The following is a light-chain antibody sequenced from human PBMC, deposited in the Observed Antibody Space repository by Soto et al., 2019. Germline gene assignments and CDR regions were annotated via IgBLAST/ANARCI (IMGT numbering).Light chain of an antibody. V-gene: IGKV3-15*01. CDR2: GAS. CDR3: QQYNDWPRT. J-gene: IGKJ1*01. CDR1: QSVGSN. Sequence: EIVMTHSPATLSVSPWEIATLSCRASQSVGSNLAWHQQKPGQAPRLLVSGASTRATGIAARFNGGGSGTEFTLTISSLQSEDFAVYYCQQYNDWPRTFGQGTKVDI.